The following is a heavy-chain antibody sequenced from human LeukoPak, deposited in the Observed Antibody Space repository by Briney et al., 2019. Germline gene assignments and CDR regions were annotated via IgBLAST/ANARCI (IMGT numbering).Heavy chain of an antibody. D-gene: IGHD3-22*01. Sequence: GGSLRLSCAASGFTFSNAWMTWVRQAPGKGLEWVGRIKSKTDGEITDYAAPVKGGFTISRDDSKNTLYLQMNSLKTEDTAVYYCLGDDSSGYSIDYWGQGALVTVSS. CDR3: LGDDSSGYSIDY. CDR1: GFTFSNAW. CDR2: IKSKTDGEIT. J-gene: IGHJ4*02. V-gene: IGHV3-15*01.